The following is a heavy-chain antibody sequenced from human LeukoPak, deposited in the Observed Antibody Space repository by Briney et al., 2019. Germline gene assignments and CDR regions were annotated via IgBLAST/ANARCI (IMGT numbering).Heavy chain of an antibody. V-gene: IGHV4-61*02. CDR3: ARDSMIADAFDI. CDR2: IYTSGST. CDR1: GGSISSGSYY. Sequence: SETLSLTCTVSGGSISSGSYYWSWIRQPAGKGLEWIGRIYTSGSTNYNPSLKRRVTISVDTSKNQFSLKLSSVTAADTAVYYCARDSMIADAFDIWGQGTMVTVSS. D-gene: IGHD3-22*01. J-gene: IGHJ3*02.